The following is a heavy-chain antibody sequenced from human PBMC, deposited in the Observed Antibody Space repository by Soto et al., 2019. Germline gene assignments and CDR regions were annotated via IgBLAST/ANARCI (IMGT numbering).Heavy chain of an antibody. D-gene: IGHD6-6*01. Sequence: QVQLVESGGGVVQPGRSLRLSCAASGFTFSSYGMHWVRQAPGKGLEWVAVIWYDGSNKYYADSVKGRFTISRDNSKNTLYLQMNSLRAEDTAVYYCARDQLPLQPPAGYYGMDVWGQGTTVTVSS. V-gene: IGHV3-33*01. CDR2: IWYDGSNK. CDR3: ARDQLPLQPPAGYYGMDV. J-gene: IGHJ6*02. CDR1: GFTFSSYG.